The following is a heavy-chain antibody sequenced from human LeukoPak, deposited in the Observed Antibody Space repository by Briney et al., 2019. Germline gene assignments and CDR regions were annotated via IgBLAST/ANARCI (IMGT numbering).Heavy chain of an antibody. D-gene: IGHD3-3*01. CDR3: ARLLARITIFGVARPDY. J-gene: IGHJ4*02. CDR1: GDSISNYY. CDR2: LYHSGAA. Sequence: PSETLSLTCTVSGDSISNYYWTWIRQTPGKGLEWIGNLYHSGAADYNPSLKTRVTTSVDTSKNQFSLKLSSVTAADTAVYYCARLLARITIFGVARPDYWGQGTLVTVSS. V-gene: IGHV4-59*08.